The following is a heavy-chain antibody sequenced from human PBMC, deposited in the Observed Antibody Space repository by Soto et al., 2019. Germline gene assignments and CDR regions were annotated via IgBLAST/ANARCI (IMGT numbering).Heavy chain of an antibody. CDR3: VKTDGNWNYFLDLFGYGMDV. V-gene: IGHV3-64D*08. J-gene: IGHJ6*02. CDR1: GFTFSSYA. D-gene: IGHD1-7*01. CDR2: ISSNGGST. Sequence: GGSLRLSCSASGFTFSSYAMHWVRQAPGKGLEYVSAISSNGGSTYYADSVKGRFTISRDNSKNTLYLQMSSLRAEDTAVYYCVKTDGNWNYFLDLFGYGMDVWGQGTTVTVSS.